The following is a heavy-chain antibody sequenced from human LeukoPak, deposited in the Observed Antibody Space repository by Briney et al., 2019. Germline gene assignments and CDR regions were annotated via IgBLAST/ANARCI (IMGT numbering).Heavy chain of an antibody. J-gene: IGHJ5*02. D-gene: IGHD3-3*01. CDR2: IYYSGST. CDR1: GGSINSYY. CDR3: ARGPLRSGYYRPNWFDP. V-gene: IGHV4-59*01. Sequence: PSGTLSLTCTVSGGSINSYYWSWIRQPPGKGLEWIGYIYYSGSTNYNPSLKSRVTISVDTSKNQFSLKLSSVTAADTAVYYCARGPLRSGYYRPNWFDPWGQGTLVTVSS.